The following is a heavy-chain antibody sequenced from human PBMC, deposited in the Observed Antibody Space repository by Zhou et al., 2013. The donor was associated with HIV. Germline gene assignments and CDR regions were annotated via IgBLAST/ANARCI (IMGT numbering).Heavy chain of an antibody. V-gene: IGHV1-3*01. D-gene: IGHD2-2*01. J-gene: IGHJ6*03. Sequence: QVQLVQSGAEVKKPGASVKVSCKASGYTFTKYGIHWVRQVPGQRLEWMGWINDAFGTTRYSLKFQGRVTFTRDTSARSAYMEVRSLRSDDTAVYYCARALSASWIGGGFFYLDVWGKGTTVTVS. CDR3: ARALSASWIGGGFFYLDV. CDR1: GYTFTKYG. CDR2: INDAFGTT.